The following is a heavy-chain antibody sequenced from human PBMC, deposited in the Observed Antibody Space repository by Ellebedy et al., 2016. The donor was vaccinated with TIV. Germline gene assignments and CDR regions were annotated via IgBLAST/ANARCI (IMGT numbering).Heavy chain of an antibody. CDR2: VNSGEAT. CDR3: TRDPDGDYDFDY. J-gene: IGHJ4*02. D-gene: IGHD4-17*01. CDR1: GFTLSDYG. Sequence: GESLKISCAASGFTLSDYGMTWLRQAPGKGLEWVSHVNSGEATSYADAVKGRFTISRDNAKNSLYLQMNSLRADDTAVYYCTRDPDGDYDFDYWGQGTLVTVSS. V-gene: IGHV3-69-1*01.